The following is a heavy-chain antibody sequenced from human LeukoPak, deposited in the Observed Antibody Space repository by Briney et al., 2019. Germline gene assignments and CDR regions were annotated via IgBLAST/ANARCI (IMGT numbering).Heavy chain of an antibody. CDR2: INHSGST. CDR1: GGSFSGYY. CDR3: ARGLSSQVWFGESH. V-gene: IGHV4-34*01. J-gene: IGHJ4*02. Sequence: PSETLSLTCAVYGGSFSGYYWSWIRQPPGKGLEWIGEINHSGSTNYNPSLKSRVTISVDTSKNQFSLKLSSVTAADTAVYYCARGLSSQVWFGESHWGQGTLVTVSS. D-gene: IGHD3-10*01.